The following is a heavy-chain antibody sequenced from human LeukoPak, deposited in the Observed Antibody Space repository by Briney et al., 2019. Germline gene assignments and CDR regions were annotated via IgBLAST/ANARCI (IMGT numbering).Heavy chain of an antibody. CDR1: GASISSYY. J-gene: IGHJ4*02. V-gene: IGHV4-4*07. Sequence: SETLSLTCTVSGASISSYYWSWIRQPAGKGLEWIGRIYTSGSTNYNPSLKSRVTMSADTSMNQFSLRLTSVTAADTALYYCVADPINFDYWGQGRLVTVSS. CDR3: VADPINFDY. CDR2: IYTSGST.